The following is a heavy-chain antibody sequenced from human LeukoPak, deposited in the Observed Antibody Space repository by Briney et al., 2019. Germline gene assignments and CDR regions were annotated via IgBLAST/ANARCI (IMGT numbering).Heavy chain of an antibody. CDR2: IYYSGST. Sequence: SETLSLTCTVSGGPISSYYWSWIRQPPGKGLEWIGYIYYSGSTNYNPSLKSRVTISVDTSKNQFSLKLSSVTAADTAVYYCARHRPIAVAGLSLDYWGQGTLVTVSS. J-gene: IGHJ4*02. D-gene: IGHD6-19*01. CDR1: GGPISSYY. CDR3: ARHRPIAVAGLSLDY. V-gene: IGHV4-59*08.